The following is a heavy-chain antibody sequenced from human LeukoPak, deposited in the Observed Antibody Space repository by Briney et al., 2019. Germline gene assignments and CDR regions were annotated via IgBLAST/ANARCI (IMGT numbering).Heavy chain of an antibody. Sequence: GESLRLSCAASGFTFSRYWMHWVRQAPGEGLVWVSRIDEHGTAIDYADSVRDRFTISRDNAKNTLYLHMNSLRAEDTAMYYCARDVGGAGSHWGQGSLVTVSS. V-gene: IGHV3-74*01. D-gene: IGHD3-10*01. J-gene: IGHJ4*02. CDR3: ARDVGGAGSH. CDR1: GFTFSRYW. CDR2: IDEHGTAI.